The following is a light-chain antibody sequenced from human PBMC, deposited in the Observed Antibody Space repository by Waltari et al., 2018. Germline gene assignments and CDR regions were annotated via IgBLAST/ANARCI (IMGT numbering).Light chain of an antibody. CDR1: SSDVGSYNL. CDR3: CSYADIGTPPYV. V-gene: IGLV2-23*01. CDR2: EDT. J-gene: IGLJ1*01. Sequence: QSALTQPASVSGSPGQSITISCPGPSSDVGSYNLFSWYQQHPGKAPKLMIYEDTKRPSGVSNRFSGSKSGTTASLTISGLQAEDEADYYCCSYADIGTPPYVFGTGTTVTVL.